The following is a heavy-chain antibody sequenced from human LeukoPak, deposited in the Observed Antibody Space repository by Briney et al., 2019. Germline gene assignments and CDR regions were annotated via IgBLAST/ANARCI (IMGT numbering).Heavy chain of an antibody. Sequence: SQTLSLTCAISGDSVSSKSVSWNWIRQSPSGGLEYLGRTRYRSTWNTFYSSTVEGRITINADTSRNQVSLRLNSVTPEDTALYYCVRDFNWAFDYWGQGTLVTVSS. J-gene: IGHJ4*02. D-gene: IGHD7-27*01. V-gene: IGHV6-1*01. CDR1: GDSVSSKSVS. CDR2: TRYRSTWNT. CDR3: VRDFNWAFDY.